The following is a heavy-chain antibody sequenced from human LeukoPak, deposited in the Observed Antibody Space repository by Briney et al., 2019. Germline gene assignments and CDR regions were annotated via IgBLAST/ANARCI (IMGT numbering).Heavy chain of an antibody. J-gene: IGHJ4*02. CDR1: GYTFTSYY. CDR3: ARTATVVTSFDY. V-gene: IGHV1-46*01. CDR2: INPSGGST. D-gene: IGHD4-23*01. Sequence: ASVKVSCKASGYTFTSYYMHWVRQAPGQGHEWMGIINPSGGSTSYAQKFQGRVTMTRDTSTSTVYMELSSLRSEDTAVYYCARTATVVTSFDYWGQGTLVTVSS.